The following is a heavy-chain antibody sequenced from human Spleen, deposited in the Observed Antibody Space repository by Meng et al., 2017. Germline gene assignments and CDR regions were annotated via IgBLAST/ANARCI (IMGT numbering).Heavy chain of an antibody. CDR1: GGSITSTNW. V-gene: IGHV4-4*02. CDR3: ARVDSSGWRPIDY. J-gene: IGHJ4*02. D-gene: IGHD6-19*01. Sequence: GSLRLSCDVSGGSITSTNWWNWVRQPPGKGLEWIGEIDHSGSTNYNPSLKSRVTISVDKSKNQFSLRLSSVTAADTAVYYCARVDSSGWRPIDYWGQGTLVTVSS. CDR2: IDHSGST.